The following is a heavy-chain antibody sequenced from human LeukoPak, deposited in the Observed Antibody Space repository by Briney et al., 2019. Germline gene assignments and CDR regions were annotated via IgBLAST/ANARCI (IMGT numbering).Heavy chain of an antibody. V-gene: IGHV4-59*01. D-gene: IGHD5-24*01. Sequence: PSETLSLTCTVSGGSISSYFWSWIRQPPGKGLEWIGYIYYSGTTNYNPSLKSRVTISVDTSKNQFSLKLSSVTAADTAMYYCATNRDGHPYYFDYWGQGILVTVSS. J-gene: IGHJ4*02. CDR1: GGSISSYF. CDR2: IYYSGTT. CDR3: ATNRDGHPYYFDY.